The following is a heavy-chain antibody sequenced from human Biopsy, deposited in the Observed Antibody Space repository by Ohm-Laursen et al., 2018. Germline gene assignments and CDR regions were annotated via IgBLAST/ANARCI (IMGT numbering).Heavy chain of an antibody. CDR3: AKCMAGGSNYYFHH. CDR2: IWYDGSNK. Sequence: SLRLSCAASGFTFSSYGMHWVRQAPGKGLEWVAAIWYDGSNKNYADSAKGRFTISRDNSKNTLYLQMNSLRGEDTAVYYCAKCMAGGSNYYFHHCGQGTLVTVSS. D-gene: IGHD2-8*01. CDR1: GFTFSSYG. V-gene: IGHV3-33*06. J-gene: IGHJ4*02.